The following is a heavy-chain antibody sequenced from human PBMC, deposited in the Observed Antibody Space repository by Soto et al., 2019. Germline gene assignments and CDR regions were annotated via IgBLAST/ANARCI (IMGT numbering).Heavy chain of an antibody. Sequence: QVQLVQSEGEVKKPGASVKISCRASGYTFTSYAINWLRQAPGQGLEWMGWISAHRGNKNYAQKVQGRVTMTTDTAKSRAYMEFRCLRSDIAAISYYARIAASGIVYNFDFGDEGTLVTVSP. CDR3: ARIAASGIVYNFDF. CDR2: ISAHRGNK. CDR1: GYTFTSYA. D-gene: IGHD6-13*01. V-gene: IGHV1-18*01. J-gene: IGHJ4*02.